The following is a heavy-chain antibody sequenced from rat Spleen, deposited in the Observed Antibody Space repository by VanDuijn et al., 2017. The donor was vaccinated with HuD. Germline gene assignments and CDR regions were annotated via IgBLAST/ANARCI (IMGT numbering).Heavy chain of an antibody. CDR1: GFSLTTYN. D-gene: IGHD1-6*01. CDR3: TGGQYTTDYYYEDWFAN. Sequence: QVQLKESGPGLVQPSETLSLTCTVSGFSLTTYNVHWVRQPPGKGLEWMGVMWSGGSADYNSALKSRLSISRDTSKNQVFLKMNSLQTEDTAIYFCTGGQYTTDYYYEDWFANWGQGTLVTVSS. J-gene: IGHJ3*01. V-gene: IGHV2-45*01. CDR2: MWSGGSA.